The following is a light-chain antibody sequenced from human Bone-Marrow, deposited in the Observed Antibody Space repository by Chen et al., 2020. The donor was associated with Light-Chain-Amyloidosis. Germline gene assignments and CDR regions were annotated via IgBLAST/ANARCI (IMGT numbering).Light chain of an antibody. Sequence: DIQLTQSPSTLSASVGDRVTITCRASESISTWLAWYQQKPGKAPKFLIYDASSLESGVPSRVSGSGSETEFTLTISSLQPDDFATYYCQQYNSYSTWTFGQGTKVEIK. CDR3: QQYNSYSTWT. V-gene: IGKV1-5*01. J-gene: IGKJ1*01. CDR2: DAS. CDR1: ESISTW.